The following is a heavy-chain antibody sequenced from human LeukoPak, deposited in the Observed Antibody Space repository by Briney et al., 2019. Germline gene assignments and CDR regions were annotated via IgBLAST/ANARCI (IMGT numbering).Heavy chain of an antibody. D-gene: IGHD3-9*01. J-gene: IGHJ3*02. CDR3: ARRHYDILTGTYAFDI. Sequence: ASVKVSCKASGYTFTGYYMHWVRQAPGQGLEWMGWINPNSGGTKYAQKFQGRVTMTRDTSISTAYMELSRLRSDDTAVYYCARRHYDILTGTYAFDIWGQGTMVTVSS. V-gene: IGHV1-2*02. CDR1: GYTFTGYY. CDR2: INPNSGGT.